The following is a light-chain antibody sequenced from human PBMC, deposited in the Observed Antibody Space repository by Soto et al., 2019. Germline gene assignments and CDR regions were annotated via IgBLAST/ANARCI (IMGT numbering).Light chain of an antibody. CDR3: CAYSTSGTHV. CDR1: SSDVGSYDY. Sequence: QSALTQPASVSGSPGQSITFSCTGTSSDVGSYDYVSWHQQHPGKAPKLITYDVNNRPSGVPSRFSGSKSGNTASLIISGLQTEDEADYYCCAYSTSGTHVFGTGTKVTVL. J-gene: IGLJ1*01. V-gene: IGLV2-14*03. CDR2: DVN.